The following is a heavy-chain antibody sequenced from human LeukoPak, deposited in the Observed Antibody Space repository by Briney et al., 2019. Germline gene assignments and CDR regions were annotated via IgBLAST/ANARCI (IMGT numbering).Heavy chain of an antibody. CDR3: ARVGAAVANAFDI. V-gene: IGHV3-33*01. D-gene: IGHD6-19*01. CDR1: GFTFRSYG. CDR2: IWYDGSNT. J-gene: IGHJ3*02. Sequence: GGSLTLSCAASGFTFRSYGMHWVRQAPGQGLELVAVIWYDGSNTYYADSVKGRFTISRDNSKNTVYLQMNSLRAEDTAVYYCARVGAAVANAFDIWGQGTMVTVSS.